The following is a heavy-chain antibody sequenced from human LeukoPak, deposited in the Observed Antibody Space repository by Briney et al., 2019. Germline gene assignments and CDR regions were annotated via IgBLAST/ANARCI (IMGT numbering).Heavy chain of an antibody. V-gene: IGHV4-59*08. CDR1: GDYISSSY. CDR3: ARHANPYSSNWFDY. D-gene: IGHD6-13*01. CDR2: FYYSGST. Sequence: SETLSLTCTVSGDYISSSYWNWIRQPPGKGLEWIGYFYYSGSTNYNPSLKSRVTISVGTSRNQFSLKLSSVTAADTAVYYCARHANPYSSNWFDYWGQGTLVTVSS. J-gene: IGHJ4*02.